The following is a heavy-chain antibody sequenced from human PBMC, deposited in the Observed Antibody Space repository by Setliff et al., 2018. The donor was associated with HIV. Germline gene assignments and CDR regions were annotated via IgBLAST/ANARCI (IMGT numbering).Heavy chain of an antibody. Sequence: SETLSLTCTVYGGSFSGYYWSWIRQPPGKGLEWMGEINHSGITNDNPSLKSRVTISVDTSKNQFSLKLRSVTAADTAVYYCARVTITTGRGVGYFYYFYMDVWGKGTTVTVSS. V-gene: IGHV4-34*01. J-gene: IGHJ6*03. CDR1: GGSFSGYY. CDR3: ARVTITTGRGVGYFYYFYMDV. D-gene: IGHD3-10*01. CDR2: INHSGIT.